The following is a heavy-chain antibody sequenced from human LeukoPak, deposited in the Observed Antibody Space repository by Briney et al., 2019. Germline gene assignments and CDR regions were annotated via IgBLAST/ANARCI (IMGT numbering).Heavy chain of an antibody. CDR3: ARGLGGASASYSYYYMDA. Sequence: SVKVSCKVSGDTFSSYTYSWVRQAPGQGLEWMGGIIPVFKTTYYAQKFQGRVTISADESTSTSYMEFNNLRSDDTAVYFCARGLGGASASYSYYYMDAWGKGTTVTVSS. V-gene: IGHV1-69*13. CDR2: IIPVFKTT. CDR1: GDTFSSYT. J-gene: IGHJ6*03. D-gene: IGHD3-10*01.